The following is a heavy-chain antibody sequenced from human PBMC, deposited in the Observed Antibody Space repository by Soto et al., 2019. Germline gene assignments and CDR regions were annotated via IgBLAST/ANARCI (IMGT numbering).Heavy chain of an antibody. CDR3: AKRVEDSSSSWDTYYYSYYMDV. CDR2: ISGSGGST. J-gene: IGHJ6*03. V-gene: IGHV3-23*01. Sequence: GGSLILSCAASGFTFSSYSMSWVRQAPGKGLEWVSAISGSGGSTYYADSVKGRFTISRDNSKNTLYLQMNSLRAEDTAVYYYAKRVEDSSSSWDTYYYSYYMDVWGKGTTVTVSS. CDR1: GFTFSSYS. D-gene: IGHD6-6*01.